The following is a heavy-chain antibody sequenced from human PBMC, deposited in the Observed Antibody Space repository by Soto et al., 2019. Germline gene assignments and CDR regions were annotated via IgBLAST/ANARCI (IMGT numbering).Heavy chain of an antibody. Sequence: QVQLLQSGAEVKKPGSSVRVSCEASGGTFRTYAISWVRQAPGQGLEWMGEIIPIFGTINYAQKCQGRLTISAYESTATVYMDLRCLRSDDAALYYCAKGAVAGTPTSYYYYGMDVWGQGTTVTVSS. CDR3: AKGAVAGTPTSYYYYGMDV. J-gene: IGHJ6*02. CDR1: GGTFRTYA. D-gene: IGHD6-19*01. V-gene: IGHV1-69*12. CDR2: IIPIFGTI.